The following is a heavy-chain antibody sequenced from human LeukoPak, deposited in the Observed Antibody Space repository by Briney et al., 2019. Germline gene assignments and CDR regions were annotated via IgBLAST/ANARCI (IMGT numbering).Heavy chain of an antibody. V-gene: IGHV3-7*01. CDR2: IKRDGSEK. J-gene: IGHJ6*02. CDR1: GFTFSSYW. Sequence: GGSLRLSCAASGFTFSSYWMSWVRQAPGKGLEWVANIKRDGSEKYYVDSVKGRFTIPRDNAKNSLYLQMNSLRAEDTAVYYCARDLGDHYADYYYYGMDVWGQGTTVTVSS. CDR3: ARDLGDHYADYYYYGMDV. D-gene: IGHD4-17*01.